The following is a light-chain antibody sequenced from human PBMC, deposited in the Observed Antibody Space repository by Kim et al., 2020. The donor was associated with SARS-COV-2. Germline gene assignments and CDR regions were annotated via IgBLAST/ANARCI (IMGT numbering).Light chain of an antibody. J-gene: IGLJ2*01. CDR2: DVS. V-gene: IGLV2-11*01. CDR1: SSDVGGYNY. Sequence: QSALTQPRSVSGSPGQSVTISCTGTSSDVGGYNYVSWYQQYPGKVPKLMIYDVSKRPSGVPDRFSGSKSGSTASLTISGLQAEDEADYYCCSYAGSFTLAFGGGTKLTVL. CDR3: CSYAGSFTLA.